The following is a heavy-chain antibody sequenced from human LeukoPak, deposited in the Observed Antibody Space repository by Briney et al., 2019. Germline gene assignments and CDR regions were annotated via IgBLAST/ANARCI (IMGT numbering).Heavy chain of an antibody. J-gene: IGHJ5*02. CDR2: IYYTGAT. Sequence: SETLSLTCTVSGGSIGSNYWTWIRQPPGKGLEYIGYIYYTGATNYNPSLKSRVTISVDTSKNKFSLRLSSVTAADTAVYYCARTQWLVRNWFDPWGQGTLVTVSS. CDR3: ARTQWLVRNWFDP. D-gene: IGHD6-19*01. V-gene: IGHV4-59*12. CDR1: GGSIGSNY.